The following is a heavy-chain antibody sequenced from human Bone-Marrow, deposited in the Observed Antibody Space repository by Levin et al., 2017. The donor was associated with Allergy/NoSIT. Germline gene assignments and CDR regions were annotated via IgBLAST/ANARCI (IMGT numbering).Heavy chain of an antibody. D-gene: IGHD3-3*01. Sequence: ASVKVSCAASGFTVTTNFMSWVRQAPGKGLEWVSMLYSDGTTHYTDSVKGRFTISRDNSKNTLFLQMNSLRAEDTAVYHCARWSGTYYDYWGQGTLVTVSS. V-gene: IGHV3-53*01. CDR1: GFTVTTNF. CDR2: LYSDGTT. J-gene: IGHJ4*02. CDR3: ARWSGTYYDY.